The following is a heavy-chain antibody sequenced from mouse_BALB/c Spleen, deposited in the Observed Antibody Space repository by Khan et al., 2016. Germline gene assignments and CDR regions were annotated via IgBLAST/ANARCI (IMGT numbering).Heavy chain of an antibody. D-gene: IGHD1-1*02. CDR2: IWAGGSK. J-gene: IGHJ2*01. V-gene: IGHV2-9*02. CDR1: GFPLTSYC. CDR3: GRLWDI. Sequence: QVQLKQSGPGLVTPSQSLSLTCTVSGFPLTSYCVHWVRQPPGQGLEWLGVIWAGGSKNDNSALLSRLSISNDHSKSQVLLNMLSLQTYDTAMYWCGRLWDIGGQGTTLPVPS.